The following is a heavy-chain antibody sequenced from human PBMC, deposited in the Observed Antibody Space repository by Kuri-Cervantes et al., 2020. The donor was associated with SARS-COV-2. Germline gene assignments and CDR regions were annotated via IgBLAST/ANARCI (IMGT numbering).Heavy chain of an antibody. CDR3: ARSPPELRATLASNI. J-gene: IGHJ3*02. V-gene: IGHV2-70*04. Sequence: SGPTLVKPTQTLTLTCTLSGVSVSSHRMRVNWIRQPPGKALEWLARLDWDDNRFYLTSLKTRLSISRDTSKNQVVLTMTNVDPLDTGTYYCARSPPELRATLASNIWGQGAMVTVSS. D-gene: IGHD1-26*01. CDR2: LDWDDNR. CDR1: GVSVSSHRMR.